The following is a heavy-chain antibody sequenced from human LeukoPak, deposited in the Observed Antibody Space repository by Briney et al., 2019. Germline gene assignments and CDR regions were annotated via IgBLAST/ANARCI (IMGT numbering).Heavy chain of an antibody. V-gene: IGHV3-53*01. J-gene: IGHJ3*02. CDR3: ARGAYDSSAYWAFDT. CDR1: GFTVSSNY. Sequence: GGSLRLSCVASGFTVSSNYISWVRQAPGKELEWVSLIYSGGTTLYADSVKGRFTISRDNSKNTVFLQMSSLRAEDTAVYHCARGAYDSSAYWAFDTWGQGTMVTVSS. CDR2: IYSGGTT. D-gene: IGHD3-22*01.